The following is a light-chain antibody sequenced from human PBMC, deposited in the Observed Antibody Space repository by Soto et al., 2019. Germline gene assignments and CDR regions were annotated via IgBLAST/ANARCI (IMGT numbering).Light chain of an antibody. J-gene: IGLJ7*01. V-gene: IGLV1-47*01. CDR1: SSNIGSNF. CDR2: RNN. CDR3: ATWDDTLSGWV. Sequence: QSALTQPPSASGPPGQGVTISCSGTSSNIGSNFVYWYYQIPGTAPQLLLFRNNQRPSGVPDRFSGFKSGTSASLVISGLRPEDEADYYCATWDDTLSGWVFGGGTQLTVL.